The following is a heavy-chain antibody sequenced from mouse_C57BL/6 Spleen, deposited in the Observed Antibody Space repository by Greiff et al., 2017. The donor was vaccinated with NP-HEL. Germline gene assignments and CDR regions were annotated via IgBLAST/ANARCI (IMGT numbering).Heavy chain of an antibody. CDR2: IHPNSGST. V-gene: IGHV1-64*01. J-gene: IGHJ2*01. CDR3: ASFTVVAPYYFDY. CDR1: GYTFPSYW. D-gene: IGHD1-1*01. Sequence: VQLQQPGAELVKPGASVKLSCKASGYTFPSYWMHWVQQRPGQGLEWIGMIHPNSGSTNYNEKFKSKATLTVDKSSSTAYMQLSSLTSEDSAVYYCASFTVVAPYYFDYWGQGTTLTVSS.